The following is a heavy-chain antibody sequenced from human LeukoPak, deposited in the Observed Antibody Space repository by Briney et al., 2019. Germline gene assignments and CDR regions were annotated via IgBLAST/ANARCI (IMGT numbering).Heavy chain of an antibody. D-gene: IGHD1-7*01. J-gene: IGHJ5*02. CDR1: EYTLTELS. Sequence: ASVKVSCKVSEYTLTELSMHWVRQAPGKGLEWMGGFDPEDGETIYAQKFQGRVTMTEDTSTDTAYMELSSLRSEDTAVYYCATIPSITGTTGGHWFDPWGQGTLVTVSS. V-gene: IGHV1-24*01. CDR2: FDPEDGET. CDR3: ATIPSITGTTGGHWFDP.